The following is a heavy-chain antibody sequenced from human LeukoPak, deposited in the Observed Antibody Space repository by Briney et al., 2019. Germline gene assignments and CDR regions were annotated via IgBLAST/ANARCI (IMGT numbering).Heavy chain of an antibody. CDR3: ARDNDLGCSSTSRYYYYYYGMDV. CDR2: ISSSGSTI. Sequence: PGGSLRLSCAASGFTFSDYYMSWIRQAPGKGLEWVSYISSSGSTIYYADSVKGRFTISRDNAKNSLYLQMNSLRAEDTAVYYCARDNDLGCSSTSRYYYYYYGMDVWGQGTTVTVSS. J-gene: IGHJ6*02. CDR1: GFTFSDYY. V-gene: IGHV3-11*01. D-gene: IGHD2-2*01.